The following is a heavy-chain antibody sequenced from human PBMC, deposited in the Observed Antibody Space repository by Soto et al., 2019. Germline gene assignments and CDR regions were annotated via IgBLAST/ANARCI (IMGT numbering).Heavy chain of an antibody. CDR2: INHSGST. V-gene: IGHV4-34*01. D-gene: IGHD2-2*02. J-gene: IGHJ6*02. CDR3: ARAVVVVPAAIRDYYYYYGMDV. Sequence: PSETLSLTCAVYGGSFSGYYWSWIRQPPGKGLEWIGEINHSGSTNYNPSLKSRVTISVDMSKNQFSLKLSSVTAADTAVYYCARAVVVVPAAIRDYYYYYGMDVWGQGTTVTVSS. CDR1: GGSFSGYY.